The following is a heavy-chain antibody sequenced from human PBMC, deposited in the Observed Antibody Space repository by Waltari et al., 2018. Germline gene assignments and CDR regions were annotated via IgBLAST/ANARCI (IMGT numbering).Heavy chain of an antibody. Sequence: HVQLQQWGAGLLKPSETLSLTRAVSGGSFSGSYWSWHPQPPGKGLEWIGEINHSGSTNYNPSLKSRVTISVDTSKNQFSLKLSSVTAADTAVYYCARGARYYYGSGILDYWGQGTLVTVSS. D-gene: IGHD3-10*01. CDR1: GGSFSGSY. CDR2: INHSGST. CDR3: ARGARYYYGSGILDY. J-gene: IGHJ4*02. V-gene: IGHV4-34*01.